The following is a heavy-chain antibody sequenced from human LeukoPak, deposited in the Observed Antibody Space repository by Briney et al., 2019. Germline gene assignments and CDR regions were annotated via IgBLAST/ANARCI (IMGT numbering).Heavy chain of an antibody. CDR2: ISNTDSYI. Sequence: GGSLRLSCAASGCTFSSYSMNWVRQAPGKGLEWVSCISNTDSYIYYADSVKGRFTNSRDTAKNSLYLQINSLRAEDTAVYYCARDAFDIWGQGTMVTVSS. CDR1: GCTFSSYS. CDR3: ARDAFDI. J-gene: IGHJ3*02. V-gene: IGHV3-21*01.